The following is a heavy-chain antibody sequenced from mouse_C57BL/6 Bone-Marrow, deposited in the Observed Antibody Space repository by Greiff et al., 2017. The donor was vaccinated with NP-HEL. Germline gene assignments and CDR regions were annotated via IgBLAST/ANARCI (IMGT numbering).Heavy chain of an antibody. D-gene: IGHD1-1*01. CDR2: IDPETGGT. CDR1: GYTFTDYE. CDR3: TIIPTVVATKDWYFDV. V-gene: IGHV1-15*01. J-gene: IGHJ1*03. Sequence: QVQLQQSGAELVRPGASVTLSCKASGYTFTDYEMHWVKQTPVHGLEWIGAIDPETGGTAYNQKFKGKAILTADKSSSTAYMERRSLTSEDSAVYYCTIIPTVVATKDWYFDVWGTGTTVTVSS.